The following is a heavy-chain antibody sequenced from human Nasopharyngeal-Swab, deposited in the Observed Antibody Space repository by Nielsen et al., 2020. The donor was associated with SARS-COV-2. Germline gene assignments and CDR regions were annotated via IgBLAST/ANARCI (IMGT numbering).Heavy chain of an antibody. CDR2: IYYSGST. J-gene: IGHJ5*02. D-gene: IGHD6-6*01. V-gene: IGHV4-59*01. CDR3: ARALGSIAARPRFDP. Sequence: WIRQPPGKGLERIGYIYYSGSTNYNPSLKSRVTISVDTSKNQFSLKLSSVTAADTAVCYCARALGSIAARPRFDPWGQGTLVTVSS.